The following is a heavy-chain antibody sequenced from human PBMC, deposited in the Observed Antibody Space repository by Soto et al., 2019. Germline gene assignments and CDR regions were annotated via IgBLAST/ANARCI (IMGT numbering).Heavy chain of an antibody. CDR1: GGTFSSYA. J-gene: IGHJ3*02. CDR3: ARXGEWELPTYDAFDT. CDR2: IIPIFGTA. V-gene: IGHV1-69*13. Sequence: VKVSCKASGGTFSSYAISWVRQAPGQGLEWMGGIIPIFGTANYAQKFQGRVTITADESTSTAYMELSSLRSEDTAVYYCARXGEWELPTYDAFDTWGQGTMVTVSS. D-gene: IGHD1-26*01.